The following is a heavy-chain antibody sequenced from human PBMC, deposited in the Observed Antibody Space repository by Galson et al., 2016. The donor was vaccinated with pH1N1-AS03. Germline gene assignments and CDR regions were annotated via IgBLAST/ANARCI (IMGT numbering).Heavy chain of an antibody. CDR1: GFTFSSYA. CDR3: ARGPVSYANYWFPPPDY. Sequence: SLRLSCAVGGFTFSSYAMFWLRQAPGKGLEYVSAISGNGVSTYYANSVKGKFTISRDNSKNTLYLQMGSLRPEDMAVYYCARGPVSYANYWFPPPDYWGQGTLVTASS. D-gene: IGHD4/OR15-4a*01. V-gene: IGHV3-64*01. J-gene: IGHJ4*02. CDR2: ISGNGVST.